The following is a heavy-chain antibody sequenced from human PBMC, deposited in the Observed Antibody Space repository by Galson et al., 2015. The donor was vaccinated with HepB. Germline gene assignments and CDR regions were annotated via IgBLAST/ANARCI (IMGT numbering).Heavy chain of an antibody. D-gene: IGHD3-10*01. CDR3: ARDRGAEYYYYGMDV. J-gene: IGHJ6*02. Sequence: SLRLSCAASGFTFSDSYMNWVRQAPGKGLEWISYITSSGGTIYYADSVRGRFTISRDNAKNSLYLQMNSLRAEDTAVYYCARDRGAEYYYYGMDVWGQGTTVTVSS. CDR2: ITSSGGTI. V-gene: IGHV3-11*01. CDR1: GFTFSDSY.